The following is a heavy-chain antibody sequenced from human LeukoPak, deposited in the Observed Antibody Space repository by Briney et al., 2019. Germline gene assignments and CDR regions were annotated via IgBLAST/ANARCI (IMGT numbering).Heavy chain of an antibody. Sequence: GGSLRLSCAASGFTFDDYGMSWVRQAPGKGLEWVSGINWNGGSTGYADSVKGRFTISRDNAKNSLYLQMNSLRAEDTALYSCARDADYYDRDAYFDYWGQGTLVTVSS. CDR2: INWNGGST. CDR3: ARDADYYDRDAYFDY. CDR1: GFTFDDYG. J-gene: IGHJ4*02. D-gene: IGHD3-22*01. V-gene: IGHV3-20*04.